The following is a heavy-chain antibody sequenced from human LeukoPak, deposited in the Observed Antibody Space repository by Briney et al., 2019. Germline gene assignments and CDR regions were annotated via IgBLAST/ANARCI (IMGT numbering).Heavy chain of an antibody. J-gene: IGHJ4*02. D-gene: IGHD3-22*01. CDR2: LSGSSTST. CDR1: GFSFSSYA. Sequence: GGSLRLSCAASGFSFSSYALSWVRQAPGEGLEWVSTLSGSSTSTYYADSVKGRFTISRDNSKNTLYLQMDSLRVEDTAVYYCAKARIRVTTIVVVTHAFNSWGQGTLVTVSS. CDR3: AKARIRVTTIVVVTHAFNS. V-gene: IGHV3-23*01.